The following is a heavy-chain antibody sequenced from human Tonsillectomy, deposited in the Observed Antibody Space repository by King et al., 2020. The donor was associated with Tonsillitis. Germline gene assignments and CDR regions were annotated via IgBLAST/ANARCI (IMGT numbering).Heavy chain of an antibody. CDR1: GFTFRNYA. D-gene: IGHD1-26*01. J-gene: IGHJ4*02. V-gene: IGHV3-30*04. CDR2: ISYDGTNK. Sequence: GQLVQSGGGVVQPGRSLRLSCAASGFTFRNYAMHWVRQAPGKGLEWVAVISYDGTNKFYADSVKGRFTISRDSSKNTMYLQMNSLRAEDTAVYYCARDRGSWVLDIDYWGQGTLVTVSS. CDR3: ARDRGSWVLDIDY.